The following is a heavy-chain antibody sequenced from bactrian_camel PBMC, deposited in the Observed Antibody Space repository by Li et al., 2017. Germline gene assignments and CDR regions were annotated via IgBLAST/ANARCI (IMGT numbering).Heavy chain of an antibody. CDR1: GFAFRSYD. CDR2: INSGGGST. J-gene: IGHJ4*01. Sequence: DVQLVESGGGLVQPGGSLRLSCAASGFAFRSYDMSWVRQAPGKELEWVSAINSGGGSTYYGDYVKGRFTISQDTTLNTLYLQMNSLKPEDTAIYYCAGDQWRGGFKRRCELAYWGQGTQVTVS. D-gene: IGHD2*01. CDR3: AGDQWRGGFKRRCELAY. V-gene: IGHV3S40*01.